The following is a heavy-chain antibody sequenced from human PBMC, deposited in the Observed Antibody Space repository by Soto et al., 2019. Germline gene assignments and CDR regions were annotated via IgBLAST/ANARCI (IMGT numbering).Heavy chain of an antibody. CDR1: GFTFSSYG. Sequence: QVQLVESGGGVVQPGRSLRLSCAASGFTFSSYGMLWVRQAPGKGLEWVAVIWYDVTNKYYADSVKGRFTISRDNSKNLLCLQMNSLGAEDTAVYYCARGDESRGGMDVWGQGTTVTVSS. D-gene: IGHD3-22*01. J-gene: IGHJ6*02. CDR3: ARGDESRGGMDV. CDR2: IWYDVTNK. V-gene: IGHV3-33*01.